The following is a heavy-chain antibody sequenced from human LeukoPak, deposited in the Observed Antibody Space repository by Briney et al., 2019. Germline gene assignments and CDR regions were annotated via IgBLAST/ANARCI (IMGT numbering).Heavy chain of an antibody. CDR3: ARGGYYDSSGSPFQH. CDR1: GGTFSSYA. D-gene: IGHD3-22*01. V-gene: IGHV1-69*05. J-gene: IGHJ1*01. Sequence: SVKVSCKASGGTFSSYAISWVRQAPGHGLEWMGGIIPIFGTANYAQKFQGRVTITTDESTSTAYMVQSSLRSEDTAVYYCARGGYYDSSGSPFQHWGQGTLVTVSS. CDR2: IIPIFGTA.